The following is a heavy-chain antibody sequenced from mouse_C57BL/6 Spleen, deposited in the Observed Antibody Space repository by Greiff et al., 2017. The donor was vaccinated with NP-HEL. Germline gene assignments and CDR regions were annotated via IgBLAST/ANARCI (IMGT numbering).Heavy chain of an antibody. J-gene: IGHJ3*01. CDR3: ARSTMVTTEFAY. Sequence: QVQLQQPGAELVRPGSSVKLSCKASGYTFTSYWMHWVKQRPIQGLEWIGNIDPSDSETHYNQKFKDKATLTVDKSSSTAYMQLSSLTSEDSAVYYWARSTMVTTEFAYWGQGTLVTVSA. V-gene: IGHV1-52*01. D-gene: IGHD2-2*01. CDR2: IDPSDSET. CDR1: GYTFTSYW.